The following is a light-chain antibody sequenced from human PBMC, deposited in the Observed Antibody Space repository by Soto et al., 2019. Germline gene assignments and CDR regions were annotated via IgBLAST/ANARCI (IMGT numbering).Light chain of an antibody. CDR2: GAS. V-gene: IGKV3-15*01. CDR3: QHYHTWPYT. CDR1: QSVSSN. Sequence: EIVMTQSPVTLSVSPGERATLSCRASQSVSSNLSWYQQKPGQAPRLLIYGASTRATGIPARFGGSGSGTEFTLTISIVQSADFAVYYCQHYHTWPYTFGQGTKLEIK. J-gene: IGKJ2*01.